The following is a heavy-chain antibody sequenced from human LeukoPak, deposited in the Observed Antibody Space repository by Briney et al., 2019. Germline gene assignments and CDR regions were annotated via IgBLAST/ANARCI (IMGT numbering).Heavy chain of an antibody. CDR2: ISAYNGNT. J-gene: IGHJ3*02. D-gene: IGHD4-23*01. Sequence: ASVKVSCKASGYTFTGYYMHWVRQAPGQGLEWMGWISAYNGNTNYAQKLQGRVTMTTDTSTSTAYMELRSLRSDDTAVYYCARVATVVTYDAFDIWGQGTMVTVSS. CDR3: ARVATVVTYDAFDI. CDR1: GYTFTGYY. V-gene: IGHV1-18*04.